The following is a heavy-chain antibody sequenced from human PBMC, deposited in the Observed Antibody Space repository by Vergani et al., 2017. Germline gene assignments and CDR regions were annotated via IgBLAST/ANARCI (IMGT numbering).Heavy chain of an antibody. Sequence: QVQLVQSGAEVKKPGASVKVSCKASGYTFTSYDINWVRQATGQGLEWMGWMNPNSGNTGYAQKFQGRVTMTRNTSISTAYMELSRLRSEDTAGYYCARGTRKIAARPDYYYYYMDVWGKGTTVTVSS. CDR1: GYTFTSYD. CDR2: MNPNSGNT. D-gene: IGHD6-6*01. J-gene: IGHJ6*03. CDR3: ARGTRKIAARPDYYYYYMDV. V-gene: IGHV1-8*01.